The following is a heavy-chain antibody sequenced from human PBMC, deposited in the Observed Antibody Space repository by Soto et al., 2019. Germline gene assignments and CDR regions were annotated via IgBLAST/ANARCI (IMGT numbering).Heavy chain of an antibody. CDR3: ARAYCSGGSCYTYYYYGIDV. J-gene: IGHJ6*02. CDR1: GGSISSGGYY. V-gene: IGHV4-31*03. D-gene: IGHD2-15*01. CDR2: IYYSGST. Sequence: PSETLSLTCTVSGGSISSGGYYWSWIRQHPGKGLVWIGYIYYSGSTYYNPSLKSRVTISVDTSKNQFSLKLSSVTAADTAVYYCARAYCSGGSCYTYYYYGIDVWGQGTTVTVSS.